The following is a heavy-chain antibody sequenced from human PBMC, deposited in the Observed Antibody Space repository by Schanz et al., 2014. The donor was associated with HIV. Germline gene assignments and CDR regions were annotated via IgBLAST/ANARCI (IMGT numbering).Heavy chain of an antibody. V-gene: IGHV4-31*02. CDR3: ARGPEVVVTGAPAEYFQH. J-gene: IGHJ1*01. CDR2: IYYSGST. D-gene: IGHD2-21*02. CDR1: GYSISRGGYY. Sequence: QVQLQESGPGLVRPSQTLSLTCSVSGYSISRGGYYWSWIRQHPGKGLEWIGYIYYSGSTYNNPSLKSRVTISVDTSKNQFSLKLSSVTAADTAVYYCARGPEVVVTGAPAEYFQHWGQGTLVTVSS.